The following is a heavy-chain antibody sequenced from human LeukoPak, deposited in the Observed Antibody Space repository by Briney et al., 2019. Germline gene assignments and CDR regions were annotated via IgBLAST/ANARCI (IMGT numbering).Heavy chain of an antibody. D-gene: IGHD5-24*01. J-gene: IGHJ3*02. CDR1: GYTFTSYY. CDR2: INPGGGST. CDR3: AREGEMATPGGAFDI. Sequence: ASVKVSCKASGYTFTSYYMHWVRQAPGQGLEWMGIINPGGGSTSYAQKFQGRVTMTRDTSTSTVYMELSSLRSEDTAVYYCAREGEMATPGGAFDIWGQGTMVTVSS. V-gene: IGHV1-46*01.